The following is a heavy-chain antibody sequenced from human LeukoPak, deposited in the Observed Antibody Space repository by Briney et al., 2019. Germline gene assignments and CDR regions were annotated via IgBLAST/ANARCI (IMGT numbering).Heavy chain of an antibody. J-gene: IGHJ4*02. CDR2: ISGSGGRT. V-gene: IGHV3-23*01. D-gene: IGHD3-16*01. Sequence: GGSLRLSCAASGFTFSSYAMSWVRQAPGKGLEWVSGISGSGGRTYNADSVKGRFTISRDNSKNTLYLQMNSLRAEDTAVYYCAKDAGGSYFDYWGQGTLVTVSS. CDR1: GFTFSSYA. CDR3: AKDAGGSYFDY.